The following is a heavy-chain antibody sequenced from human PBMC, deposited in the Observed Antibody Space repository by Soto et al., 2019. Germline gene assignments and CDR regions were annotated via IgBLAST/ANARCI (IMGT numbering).Heavy chain of an antibody. Sequence: PSETLSLTCTVSGDSINSGAYYRSWIRQHPGKGLEWIGCIYTDGVTDYSPSHKNRVTISMDTSKNHFSLRLTSVTAADTATYFCARGLTEWSNDYWGQGTLVSISS. D-gene: IGHD3-3*01. CDR3: ARGLTEWSNDY. J-gene: IGHJ4*02. V-gene: IGHV4-31*03. CDR1: GDSINSGAYY. CDR2: IYTDGVT.